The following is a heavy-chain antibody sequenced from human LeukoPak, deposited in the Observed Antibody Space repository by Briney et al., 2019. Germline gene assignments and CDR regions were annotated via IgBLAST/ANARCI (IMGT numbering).Heavy chain of an antibody. CDR3: ARDAKRWQWLVDH. Sequence: PGGSLRLACAASGFSFSTYGMNWVRQAPGKGLEWVSYTSGSGTTIYYADSVKGRFTISRDNAKKSLYLQMNSLRAEDTAVYHCARDAKRWQWLVDHWGQGTPVTVSS. J-gene: IGHJ4*02. D-gene: IGHD6-19*01. CDR2: TSGSGTTI. CDR1: GFSFSTYG. V-gene: IGHV3-48*03.